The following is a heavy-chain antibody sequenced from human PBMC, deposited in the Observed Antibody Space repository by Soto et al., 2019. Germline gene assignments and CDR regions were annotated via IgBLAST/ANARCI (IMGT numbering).Heavy chain of an antibody. CDR1: GGSVSSNSYY. CDR3: ARGSIYNFDSSGTEVWFDP. Sequence: LETLSLTCTVSGGSVSSNSYYWNWIRLPPGKGLEWIGYIYHTGSTQYSPSLKSRVIISGDTSKNQFFLKLSSVTAADTAVYYCARGSIYNFDSSGTEVWFDPWGQGTLVTVSS. CDR2: IYHTGST. J-gene: IGHJ5*02. V-gene: IGHV4-61*01. D-gene: IGHD3-22*01.